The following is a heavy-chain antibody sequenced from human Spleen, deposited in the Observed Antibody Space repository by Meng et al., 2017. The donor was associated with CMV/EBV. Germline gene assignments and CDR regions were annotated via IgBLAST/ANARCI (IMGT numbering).Heavy chain of an antibody. Sequence: GGSLRLSCAASGFTFADYYMSWIRQAPGKGLEWVSYIRSTGNTIFYADSVKGRFTISRDNAKKSLFLQMNSLRADDTAVYYCARVSAIEGATGAFDIWGQGTMVTVSS. CDR1: GFTFADYY. J-gene: IGHJ3*02. V-gene: IGHV3-11*01. D-gene: IGHD1-26*01. CDR2: IRSTGNTI. CDR3: ARVSAIEGATGAFDI.